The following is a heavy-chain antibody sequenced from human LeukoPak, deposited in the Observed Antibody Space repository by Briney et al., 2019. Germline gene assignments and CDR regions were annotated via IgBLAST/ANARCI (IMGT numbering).Heavy chain of an antibody. J-gene: IGHJ5*02. CDR2: GNPNTGDT. CDR3: ARDIPNSGYSSDH. D-gene: IGHD5-12*01. CDR1: VYTFTGYD. Sequence: ASVKVSCKASVYTFTGYDMRWGRQAPGQGLEWMWYGNPNTGDTNYAQEFKGRVTMTRDMSISTAYMELSRLTSDDTAVYYCARDIPNSGYSSDHWGQGTPVTASS. V-gene: IGHV1-2*02.